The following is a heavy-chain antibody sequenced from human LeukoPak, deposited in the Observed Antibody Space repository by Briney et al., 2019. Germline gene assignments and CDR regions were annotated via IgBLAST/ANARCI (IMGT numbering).Heavy chain of an antibody. V-gene: IGHV3-53*01. CDR1: GFIVSSNY. D-gene: IGHD3-10*01. J-gene: IGHJ3*02. CDR3: ARGLGRELDGAFDI. CDR2: IYSGGRT. Sequence: GGSLRLSCAASGFIVSSNYMSWVRQAPGKGLEWVSVIYSGGRTYYADSAKGRFTISRDNSRNTLYLQMNSLRAEDTAVYYCARGLGRELDGAFDIWGQGTMVTVSS.